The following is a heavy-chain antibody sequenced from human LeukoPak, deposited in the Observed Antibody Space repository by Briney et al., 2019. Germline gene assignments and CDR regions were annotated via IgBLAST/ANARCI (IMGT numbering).Heavy chain of an antibody. V-gene: IGHV3-23*01. J-gene: IGHJ5*02. D-gene: IGHD6-25*01. CDR2: ISGSGGST. CDR1: GFTFSSYA. Sequence: GGSLRLSCAASGFTFSSYAMSWVRQAPGKGLEWVSAISGSGGSTYYADSVKGRFTISRDNSKNTLYLRMNSLRAEDTAVYYCAKASGKWVLHWFDPWGQGTLVTVSS. CDR3: AKASGKWVLHWFDP.